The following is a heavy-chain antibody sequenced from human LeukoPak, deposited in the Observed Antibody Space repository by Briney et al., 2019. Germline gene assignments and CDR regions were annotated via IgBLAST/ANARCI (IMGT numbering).Heavy chain of an antibody. CDR3: AKDRGY. V-gene: IGHV3-23*01. CDR2: ISGNGDTA. J-gene: IGHJ4*02. Sequence: GGSLRLSCAASGFTFSSYSMNWVRQAPGKGLEWVSSISGNGDTANYADSVKGRFTISRDDSNSAVHLQMSSLRGEDTAIYYCAKDRGYWGQGTLVTVSS. CDR1: GFTFSSYS.